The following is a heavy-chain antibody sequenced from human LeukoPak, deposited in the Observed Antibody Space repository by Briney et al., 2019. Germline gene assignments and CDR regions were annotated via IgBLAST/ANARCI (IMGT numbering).Heavy chain of an antibody. CDR3: EGSAGY. D-gene: IGHD6-19*01. CDR2: IKKDGSEK. CDR1: GFTFSNSW. Sequence: GGSLRLSCAASGFTFSNSWMSWVRHAPGKGLEWVTNIKKDGSEKYYVDTVKGRFTISRDNAKNSLYLQMNSLRVEDTAVYYCEGSAGYWGQGTLVTVSS. J-gene: IGHJ4*02. V-gene: IGHV3-7*01.